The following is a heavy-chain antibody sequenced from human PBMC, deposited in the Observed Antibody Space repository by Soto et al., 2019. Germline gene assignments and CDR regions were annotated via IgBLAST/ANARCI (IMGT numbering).Heavy chain of an antibody. CDR3: AKAKSGSYPPFDY. J-gene: IGHJ4*02. CDR1: GFTFSSYG. D-gene: IGHD1-26*01. V-gene: IGHV3-30*18. Sequence: QVQLVESGGGVVQPGRSLRLSCAASGFTFSSYGMHWVRQAPGKGLEWVAVISYDGSNKYYADSVKGRFIISRDNSKNTLYLQMNSLRAEDTAVYYCAKAKSGSYPPFDYWGQGTLVTVSS. CDR2: ISYDGSNK.